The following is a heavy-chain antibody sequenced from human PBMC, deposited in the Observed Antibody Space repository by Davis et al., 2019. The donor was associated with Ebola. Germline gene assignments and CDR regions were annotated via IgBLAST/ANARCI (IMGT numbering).Heavy chain of an antibody. Sequence: ASVKVSCKASGYTFTGHYMHWVRQAPGQGLEWMGRINPNSGGTNYAQKFQGRVTMARDTSITTAYMELSRLRSDDTAVYYCARGGITMIVVPRDYYYGMDVWGQGTTVTVSS. D-gene: IGHD3-22*01. V-gene: IGHV1-2*06. J-gene: IGHJ6*02. CDR1: GYTFTGHY. CDR2: INPNSGGT. CDR3: ARGGITMIVVPRDYYYGMDV.